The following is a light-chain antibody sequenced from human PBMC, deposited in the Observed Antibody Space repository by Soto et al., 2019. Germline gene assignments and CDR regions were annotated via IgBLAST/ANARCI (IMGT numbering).Light chain of an antibody. Sequence: EIGMTQSPATLSVSRGERVTLSCRARQSVSSNLAWYQQKPGQAPRLLIYGASTRATGIPARFSGSGSGTEFTLTIRSLQSEDFAVYYCQQYNNWPLTFGGGTKVEIK. CDR3: QQYNNWPLT. J-gene: IGKJ4*01. V-gene: IGKV3-15*01. CDR1: QSVSSN. CDR2: GAS.